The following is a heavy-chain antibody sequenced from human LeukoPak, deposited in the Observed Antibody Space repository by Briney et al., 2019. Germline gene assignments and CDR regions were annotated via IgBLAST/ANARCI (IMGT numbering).Heavy chain of an antibody. CDR2: INNDGSIT. J-gene: IGHJ3*02. CDR1: GFAFSSYW. V-gene: IGHV3-74*01. Sequence: GGSLRLSCAASGFAFSSYWMHWVRQAPGKGLVWVSRINNDGSITSYADSVKDRFTFSRDNAKSTLSLQMNSLRAEDTAVYFCARDRGDAFDIWGQGTMVTVSS. CDR3: ARDRGDAFDI.